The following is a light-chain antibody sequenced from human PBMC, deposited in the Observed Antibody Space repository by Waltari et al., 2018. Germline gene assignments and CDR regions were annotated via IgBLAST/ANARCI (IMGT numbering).Light chain of an antibody. CDR1: QSVGRS. CDR3: QHYVRLPVT. CDR2: GAS. V-gene: IGKV3-20*01. Sequence: EIVLTQSPGTLSLSPGERATLSCRASQSVGRSLAWYQQKPGQAPRLLIYGASIRATGIPDRFSGGGSGTDFSLTIRRLEPEDFAAYHCQHYVRLPVTFGQGTKVEIK. J-gene: IGKJ1*01.